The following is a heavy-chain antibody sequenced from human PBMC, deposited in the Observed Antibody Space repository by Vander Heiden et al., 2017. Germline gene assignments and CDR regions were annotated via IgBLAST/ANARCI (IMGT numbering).Heavy chain of an antibody. D-gene: IGHD2-2*01. CDR3: ARHGCSSTSCYYSYYGMDV. CDR1: GGSISSYY. CDR2: IYYSGST. Sequence: QVQLQESGPGLVKPSETLSLTCTVSGGSISSYYWSWIRQPPGKGLEWIGYIYYSGSTNYNPSLKSRVTISVDTSKNQFSLKLSSVTAADTAVYYCARHGCSSTSCYYSYYGMDVWGQGTTVTVSS. J-gene: IGHJ6*02. V-gene: IGHV4-59*08.